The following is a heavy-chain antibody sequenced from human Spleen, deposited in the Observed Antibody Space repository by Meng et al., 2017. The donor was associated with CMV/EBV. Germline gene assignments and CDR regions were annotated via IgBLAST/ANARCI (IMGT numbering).Heavy chain of an antibody. D-gene: IGHD7-27*01. CDR1: GYNILDYD. CDR3: ARDGLLPGVDVDY. V-gene: IGHV1-8*01. CDR2: MNPKTGNT. Sequence: ASVKVSCKASGYNILDYDINWVRQADGQGLEWVGWMNPKTGNTGYTQKLQGRVTMTRDTSINTAYMDLTGLTSEDTAVYYCARDGLLPGVDVDYWGQGTLVTVSS. J-gene: IGHJ4*02.